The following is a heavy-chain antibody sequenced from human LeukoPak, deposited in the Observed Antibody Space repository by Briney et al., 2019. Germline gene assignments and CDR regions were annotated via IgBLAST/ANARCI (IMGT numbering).Heavy chain of an antibody. Sequence: ASVKVSCKASGYTFTGYYMHWVRQAPGQGLEWMGWINPNSGGTNYAQKFQGRVTMTRDTSISTAHMELSRLRSDDTAVYYCARELLGYCSSTSCFRSYFDYWGQGTLVTVSS. D-gene: IGHD2-2*01. V-gene: IGHV1-2*02. J-gene: IGHJ4*02. CDR2: INPNSGGT. CDR3: ARELLGYCSSTSCFRSYFDY. CDR1: GYTFTGYY.